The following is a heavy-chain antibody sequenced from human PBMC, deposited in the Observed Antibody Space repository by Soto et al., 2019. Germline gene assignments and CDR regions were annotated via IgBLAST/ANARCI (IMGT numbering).Heavy chain of an antibody. Sequence: ASVKVSCKVSGYTFTDYYMHWVQQAPGKGLEWMGLVDPEDGETIYAEKFQGRVTITAETSTDTAYMELSSLRSQDTAVYYCATLAHIVVVTAIRWSNYFDYWGQGTLVTVSS. CDR1: GYTFTDYY. V-gene: IGHV1-69-2*01. CDR3: ATLAHIVVVTAIRWSNYFDY. D-gene: IGHD2-21*02. J-gene: IGHJ4*02. CDR2: VDPEDGET.